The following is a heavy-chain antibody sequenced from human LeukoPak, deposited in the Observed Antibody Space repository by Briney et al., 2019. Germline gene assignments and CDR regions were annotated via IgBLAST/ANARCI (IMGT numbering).Heavy chain of an antibody. CDR3: ARPMVRGVIIVYSAFDI. J-gene: IGHJ3*02. Sequence: GGSLRLSCAASGFTFSSYAMHWVRQAPGKGLEWVAVISYDGSNKYYADSVKGRFTISRDNSKNTLYLQMNSLRAEDTAVYYCARPMVRGVIIVYSAFDIWGQGTMVTVSS. CDR2: ISYDGSNK. CDR1: GFTFSSYA. D-gene: IGHD3-10*01. V-gene: IGHV3-30*04.